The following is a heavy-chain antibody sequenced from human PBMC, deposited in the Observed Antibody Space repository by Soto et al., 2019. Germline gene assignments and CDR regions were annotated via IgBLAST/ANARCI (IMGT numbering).Heavy chain of an antibody. D-gene: IGHD6-19*01. J-gene: IGHJ4*02. CDR1: GGSFSTLG. CDR2: IIPLFGKA. V-gene: IGHV1-69*06. CDR3: ATTHNSGWYFFDY. Sequence: ASVKVSCKASGGSFSTLGINWVRQAPGQGLEWMGGIIPLFGKARYAETSQGRVTITADTSTGTAHMEVSSLRSDDTAVFYCATTHNSGWYFFDYWGPGTLVIVSS.